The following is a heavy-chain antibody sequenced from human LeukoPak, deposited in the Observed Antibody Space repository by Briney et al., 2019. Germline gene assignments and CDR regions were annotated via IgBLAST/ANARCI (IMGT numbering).Heavy chain of an antibody. CDR2: IYPGDSDT. D-gene: IGHD6-13*01. Sequence: GESLKISCKGSGYSCTSYRIGWVRQMPGKGLEWMGIIYPGDSDTRYSPSFQGQVTISADKSISTAYLQWSSLKASDTAMYYCARTRGGGSSSEMSWFDPWGQGTLVTVSS. CDR1: GYSCTSYR. J-gene: IGHJ5*02. CDR3: ARTRGGGSSSEMSWFDP. V-gene: IGHV5-51*01.